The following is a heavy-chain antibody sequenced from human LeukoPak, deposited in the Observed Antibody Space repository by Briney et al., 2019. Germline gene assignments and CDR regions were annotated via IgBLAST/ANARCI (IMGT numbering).Heavy chain of an antibody. J-gene: IGHJ6*02. Sequence: AGGSLRLSCAASGFTFSSYAMSWVRQAPGKGLEWLSYISSRSNTIYYADSVKGRFTISRDNAKKSLYLQMNSLRDEDTAVYYCARLLNYGMDVWGQGTTVTVSS. CDR3: ARLLNYGMDV. D-gene: IGHD1-26*01. CDR2: ISSRSNTI. CDR1: GFTFSSYA. V-gene: IGHV3-48*02.